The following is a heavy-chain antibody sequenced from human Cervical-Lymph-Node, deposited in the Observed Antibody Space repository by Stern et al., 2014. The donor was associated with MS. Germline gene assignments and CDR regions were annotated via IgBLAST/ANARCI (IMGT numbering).Heavy chain of an antibody. Sequence: MQLVQSGAEVKKPGESLKIACKGSGYSFSSYWIAWVRQMPGKGLEWMGMIFPSDAETRYSPYFEGQVTISVDKSTSTAYLHWSSLKASDTARYYCGREVALTAGLLGFWGQGTQVIVS. CDR1: GYSFSSYW. J-gene: IGHJ4*02. V-gene: IGHV5-51*01. CDR2: IFPSDAET. CDR3: GREVALTAGLLGF. D-gene: IGHD3-22*01.